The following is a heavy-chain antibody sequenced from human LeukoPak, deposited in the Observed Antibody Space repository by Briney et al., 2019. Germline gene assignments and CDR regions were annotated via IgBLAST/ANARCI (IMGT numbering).Heavy chain of an antibody. CDR3: ARGTFDYVADF. CDR1: GFPFNNYN. J-gene: IGHJ4*02. Sequence: GGSLRLSCAASGFPFNNYNMNWIRQAPGKGLEWVAYISSDSRNTIYYADSVKGRLTISRDTAKNSVYLQISSLRDDDTAVYYCARGTFDYVADFWGQGTLVRVSS. V-gene: IGHV3-48*02. D-gene: IGHD3-16*01. CDR2: ISSDSRNTI.